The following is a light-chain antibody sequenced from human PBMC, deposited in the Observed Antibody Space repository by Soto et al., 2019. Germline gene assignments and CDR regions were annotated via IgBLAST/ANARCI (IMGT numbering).Light chain of an antibody. CDR3: QQDYDYPRT. J-gene: IGKJ2*01. Sequence: AIQMTQSPSSLSASVGDRVTITCGASQGIRNDLGWYQQKPGKAPKLLIYAASSLQSGVPSRFSGSGSGTDFTLTISSLQPEDSAAYYCQQDYDYPRTFGQGTKLEIK. CDR2: AAS. V-gene: IGKV1-6*01. CDR1: QGIRND.